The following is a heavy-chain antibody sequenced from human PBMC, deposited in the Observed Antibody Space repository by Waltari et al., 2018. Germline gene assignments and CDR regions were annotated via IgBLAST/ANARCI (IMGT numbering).Heavy chain of an antibody. CDR3: ARLLASSHDYYYGMDV. Sequence: EVQLVQSGAEVKKPGESLKISCKGSGYSFTGYWIGWVRQMPGKGLEWMGSIYPGYSDTRYSPSFQGQVTISADKSISTAYLQWSSLKASDTAMYYCARLLASSHDYYYGMDVWGQGTTVTVSS. CDR1: GYSFTGYW. CDR2: IYPGYSDT. V-gene: IGHV5-51*03. J-gene: IGHJ6*02. D-gene: IGHD3-3*01.